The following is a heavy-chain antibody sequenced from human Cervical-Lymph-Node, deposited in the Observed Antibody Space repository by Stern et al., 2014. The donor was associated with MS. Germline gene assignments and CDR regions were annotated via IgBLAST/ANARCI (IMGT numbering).Heavy chain of an antibody. Sequence: VQLGESGAEVKKPGASVKVSCKASGYTFTGYYMHWVRQAPGQGLEWMGRINPNSGGTNYAQKFQGRVTMTRDTSISTAYMELSRLRSDDTVVYYCARSNYCSGGSCYYYYGMDVWGQGTTVTVSS. V-gene: IGHV1-2*05. CDR2: INPNSGGT. CDR3: ARSNYCSGGSCYYYYGMDV. J-gene: IGHJ6*02. D-gene: IGHD2-15*01. CDR1: GYTFTGYY.